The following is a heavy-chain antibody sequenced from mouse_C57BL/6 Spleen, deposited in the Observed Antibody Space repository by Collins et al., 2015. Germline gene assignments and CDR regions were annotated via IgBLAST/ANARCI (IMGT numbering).Heavy chain of an antibody. Sequence: QIQLVQSGPELKKPGETVKISCKASGYTFTNYGMNWVKQAPGKGLKWMGWINTYTGEPTYADDFKGRFAFSLETSASTAYLQINNLKNEDTATYFCAFITTALYYAMDYWGQGTSVTVSS. CDR3: AFITTALYYAMDY. J-gene: IGHJ4*01. D-gene: IGHD1-1*01. CDR2: INTYTGEP. CDR1: GYTFTNYG. V-gene: IGHV9-3-1*01.